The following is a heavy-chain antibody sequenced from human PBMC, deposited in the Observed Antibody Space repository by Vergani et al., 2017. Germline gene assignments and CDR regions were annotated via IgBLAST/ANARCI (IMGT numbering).Heavy chain of an antibody. CDR1: GYTFSSYG. CDR2: ISAYNGNT. V-gene: IGHV1-18*01. D-gene: IGHD1-1*01. CDR3: ARDLKLERQAIYYYYGMDV. J-gene: IGHJ6*02. Sequence: QVQLVQSGAEVKKPGASVKVSCKASGYTFSSYGISWVRQAPGQGLEWMGWISAYNGNTNYAQKLQGRVTMTTDTSTSTAYMELRSLRSDDTAVYYCARDLKLERQAIYYYYGMDVWGQGTTVTVSS.